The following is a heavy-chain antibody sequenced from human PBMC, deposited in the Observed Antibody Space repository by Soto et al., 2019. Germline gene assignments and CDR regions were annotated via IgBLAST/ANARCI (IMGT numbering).Heavy chain of an antibody. V-gene: IGHV3-23*01. Sequence: GGSLRLFCAASGFTFSSCAMSWVRQAPGKGLEWVSAISGSGGSTYYADSVKGRFTISRDNSKNTLYLQMNSLRAEDTAVYYCAKVIIAYGDYVGPFDYWAQRTLVTGSA. CDR2: ISGSGGST. D-gene: IGHD4-17*01. CDR3: AKVIIAYGDYVGPFDY. CDR1: GFTFSSCA. J-gene: IGHJ4*02.